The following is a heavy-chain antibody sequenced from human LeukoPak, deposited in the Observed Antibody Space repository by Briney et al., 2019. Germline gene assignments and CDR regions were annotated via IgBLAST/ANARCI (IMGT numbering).Heavy chain of an antibody. J-gene: IGHJ4*02. CDR2: IIPIFGTA. CDR1: GGTFSSYA. V-gene: IGHV1-69*13. D-gene: IGHD6-19*01. Sequence: SVKVSCKASGGTFSSYAISWVRQAPGQGLEWMGGIIPIFGTANYAQKFQGRVTITADESTSTAYMELSSLRSEDTAVYYCARGIIPIAVAGPHFDYWGQGTLVTVSS. CDR3: ARGIIPIAVAGPHFDY.